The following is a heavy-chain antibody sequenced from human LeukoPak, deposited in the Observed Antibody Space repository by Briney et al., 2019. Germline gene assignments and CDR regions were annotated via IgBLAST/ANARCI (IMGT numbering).Heavy chain of an antibody. V-gene: IGHV3-23*01. Sequence: TGGSLRLSCAASRFTFSSSAMSWVRQVPGKGLEWVSGISASGGSTYYADSVKGRFTISRDNSKNTLYLQMNSLRAEDTAVYYCARRIAARLDYWGQGTLVTVSS. J-gene: IGHJ4*02. D-gene: IGHD6-6*01. CDR1: RFTFSSSA. CDR2: ISASGGST. CDR3: ARRIAARLDY.